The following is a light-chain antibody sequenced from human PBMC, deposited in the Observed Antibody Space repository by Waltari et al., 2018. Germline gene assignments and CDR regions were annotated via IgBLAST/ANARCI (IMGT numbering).Light chain of an antibody. Sequence: DIVMTQSPDSLTVSLGVRATINCKSSQSVLSSSNTKNYFGWYQQKPGQPPKLLITWASTRESGVPDRFSGSGSGTDFTLTISSLQAEDVAVYYCQQCYTFPYTFGQGTKLEIK. CDR2: WAS. CDR3: QQCYTFPYT. CDR1: QSVLSSSNTKNY. J-gene: IGKJ2*01. V-gene: IGKV4-1*01.